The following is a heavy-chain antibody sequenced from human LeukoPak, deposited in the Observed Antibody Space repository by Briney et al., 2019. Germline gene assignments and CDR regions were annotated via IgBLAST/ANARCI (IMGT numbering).Heavy chain of an antibody. Sequence: QPGGSLRPSCAASGFTFSSYSMNWVRQAPGKGLEWVSYISGRSSTKYYADSVKGRFTISRDNAENSLYLQMNSLRVEDTAVYYCARVRLDSGTYSLYYWGQGTLVTVSS. CDR2: ISGRSSTK. V-gene: IGHV3-48*01. J-gene: IGHJ4*02. CDR1: GFTFSSYS. CDR3: ARVRLDSGTYSLYY. D-gene: IGHD3-10*01.